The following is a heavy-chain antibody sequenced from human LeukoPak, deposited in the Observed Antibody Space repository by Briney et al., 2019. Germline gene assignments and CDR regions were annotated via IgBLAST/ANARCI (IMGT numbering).Heavy chain of an antibody. CDR3: ARVLRYDFWSAYYFDY. D-gene: IGHD3-3*01. J-gene: IGHJ4*02. Sequence: AVKVSCKASGYTFNSYYISWVRQAPGQGLEWMAWISTYNGNTNYALQVQGRATMTTDTSTSTAYMELRSLRSDDTAVYYCARVLRYDFWSAYYFDYWGQGTLVTVSS. CDR1: GYTFNSYY. V-gene: IGHV1-18*01. CDR2: ISTYNGNT.